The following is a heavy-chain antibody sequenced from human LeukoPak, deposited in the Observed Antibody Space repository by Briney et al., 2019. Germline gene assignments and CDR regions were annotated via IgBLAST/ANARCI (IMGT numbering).Heavy chain of an antibody. CDR1: GYTFTSYD. Sequence: GASVKVSCKASGYTFTSYDINWVRQATGQGLEWMGWMNPNSGNTGYAQKFQGRVTMTRNTSISTAYMELSSLRSEDTAVYYCARQRKVVPAAIWSRRTLNWFDPWGQGTLVTVSS. J-gene: IGHJ5*02. D-gene: IGHD2-2*01. CDR3: ARQRKVVPAAIWSRRTLNWFDP. V-gene: IGHV1-8*01. CDR2: MNPNSGNT.